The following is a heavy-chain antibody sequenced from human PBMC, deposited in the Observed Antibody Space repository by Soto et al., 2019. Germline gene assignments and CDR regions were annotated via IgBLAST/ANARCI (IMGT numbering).Heavy chain of an antibody. V-gene: IGHV1-69*06. D-gene: IGHD2-15*01. Sequence: SVKVSCKASGGTFSSHVISWVRQAPGQGLEWMGGIIPIFGTANYAQKFQGRVTITADKSTSTAYMEMSSLRSEDTAVYYCARGDIVVVAADIDYYYYAMEVWGQGTTVTVSS. CDR3: ARGDIVVVAADIDYYYYAMEV. CDR1: GGTFSSHV. CDR2: IIPIFGTA. J-gene: IGHJ6*02.